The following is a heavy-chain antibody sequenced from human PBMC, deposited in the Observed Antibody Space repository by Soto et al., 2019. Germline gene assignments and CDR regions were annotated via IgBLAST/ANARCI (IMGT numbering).Heavy chain of an antibody. V-gene: IGHV4-39*01. J-gene: IGHJ4*02. CDR3: ARLGGYVSVGYYYLWDS. CDR1: DGSMNSDSSY. CDR2: INHSGST. D-gene: IGHD3-22*01. Sequence: QLQLQESGPGLVKPSETLSLTCRVSDGSMNSDSSYWGWIRQPPGKGLEWIGVINHSGSTYHNLSFKGRVPMSVAASRNQFSLKLTYITAADTAVYFCARLGGYVSVGYYYLWDSWGQGTLVTVSS.